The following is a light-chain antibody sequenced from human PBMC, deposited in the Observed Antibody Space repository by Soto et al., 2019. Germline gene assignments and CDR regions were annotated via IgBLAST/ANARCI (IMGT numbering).Light chain of an antibody. Sequence: EIVLTQSPGTLSLSPGERATLPCRASQSVDSSYLAWYQQKPGQAPRLLIYSTSNRATGTPDRFSGSGSGTDFTLTTTGLEPEDFAVYYCQQYETSPLTFGGGTKVDIK. CDR1: QSVDSSY. J-gene: IGKJ4*01. CDR2: STS. V-gene: IGKV3-20*01. CDR3: QQYETSPLT.